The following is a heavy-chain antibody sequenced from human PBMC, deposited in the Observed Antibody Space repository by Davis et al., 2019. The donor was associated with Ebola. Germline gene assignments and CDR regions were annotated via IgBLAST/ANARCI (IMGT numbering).Heavy chain of an antibody. Sequence: SETLSLTCTVSGGSISSYYWSWIRQPPGKGLEWIGYIYYSGSTNYNPSLKSRVTISVDTSKNQFYLKLSSVTAADMAVYYCARRSVTYYYDSSGYYTVYYFDYWGQGTLVTVSS. CDR1: GGSISSYY. D-gene: IGHD3-22*01. CDR3: ARRSVTYYYDSSGYYTVYYFDY. V-gene: IGHV4-59*12. CDR2: IYYSGST. J-gene: IGHJ4*02.